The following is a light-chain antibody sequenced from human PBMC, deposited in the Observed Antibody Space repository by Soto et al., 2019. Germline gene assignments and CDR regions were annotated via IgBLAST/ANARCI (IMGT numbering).Light chain of an antibody. CDR2: EAT. CDR1: RSDVGTYNL. J-gene: IGLJ1*01. Sequence: QSALAQPASVSGSPGQSITISCTVARSDVGTYNLVSWYQQHPNKTPKFIIYEATKRPSGVSARFSGSQSGNTASLTISGLQADDEAEYYCFSYAGSPTSYVFGTGTKVTVL. CDR3: FSYAGSPTSYV. V-gene: IGLV2-23*01.